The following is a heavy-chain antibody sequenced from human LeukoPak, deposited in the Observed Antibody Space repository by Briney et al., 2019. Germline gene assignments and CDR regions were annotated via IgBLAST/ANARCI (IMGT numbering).Heavy chain of an antibody. Sequence: ASVKVSCKASGYTFTSYGISWVRQAPGQGLEWMGWISAYNGNTNYAQKLQGRVTMTTDTSTSTAYMELRSLRSDDTAVYYCARDYDILTGYPVPGGYWGQGTLVTVSS. CDR2: ISAYNGNT. D-gene: IGHD3-9*01. CDR1: GYTFTSYG. J-gene: IGHJ4*02. CDR3: ARDYDILTGYPVPGGY. V-gene: IGHV1-18*01.